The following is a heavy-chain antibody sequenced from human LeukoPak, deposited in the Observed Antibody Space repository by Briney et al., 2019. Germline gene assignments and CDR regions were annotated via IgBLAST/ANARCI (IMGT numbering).Heavy chain of an antibody. CDR1: GYTFTGYY. Sequence: GASVKVSCKASGYTFTGYYMHWVRQAPGQGLEWMGWINPNSGGTNYAQKFQGWVTMTRDTSISTAYMELSRLRSDDTAVYYCARGEDGDWYNWFDPWGQGTLVTVSS. CDR3: ARGEDGDWYNWFDP. J-gene: IGHJ5*02. V-gene: IGHV1-2*04. D-gene: IGHD4-17*01. CDR2: INPNSGGT.